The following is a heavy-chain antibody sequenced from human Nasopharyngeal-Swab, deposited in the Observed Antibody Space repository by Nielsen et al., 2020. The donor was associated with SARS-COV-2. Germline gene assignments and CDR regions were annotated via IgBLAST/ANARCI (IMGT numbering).Heavy chain of an antibody. Sequence: SETLSLTCTVSGGSISSSSYYWGWIRQPPGKGLEWIGYIYYSGSTNYNPSLKSRVTISVDTSKNQFSLKLSSVTAADTAVYYCAREGDSSGAFDIWGQGTMVTVSS. CDR3: AREGDSSGAFDI. V-gene: IGHV4-61*01. CDR1: GGSISSSSYY. D-gene: IGHD3-22*01. CDR2: IYYSGST. J-gene: IGHJ3*02.